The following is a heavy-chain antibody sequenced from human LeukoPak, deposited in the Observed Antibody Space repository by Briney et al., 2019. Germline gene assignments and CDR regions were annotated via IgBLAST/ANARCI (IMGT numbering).Heavy chain of an antibody. CDR1: GGSISSGNYY. V-gene: IGHV4-31*03. CDR3: ARMGIVGATGYYFDY. J-gene: IGHJ4*02. D-gene: IGHD1-26*01. CDR2: IYYSGST. Sequence: SETLSLTCTVSGGSISSGNYYWNWIRQHPGEGLEWIGYIYYSGSTYYNPSLKSRVTISVDTSKNQFSLRLSSVTAADTAVYYCARMGIVGATGYYFDYWGQGTLITVSS.